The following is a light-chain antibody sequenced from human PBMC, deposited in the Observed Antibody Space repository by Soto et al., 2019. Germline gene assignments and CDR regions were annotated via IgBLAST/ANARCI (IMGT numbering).Light chain of an antibody. CDR3: QQYGTSPRT. CDR1: QSIFSNY. Sequence: EVMLTQSPGTLSLSPGERATLSCRASQSIFSNYLAWYQQKSGQAPRLLIYGASNRATGIPGRFSGSGSGTDFTLTISRLEPEDFAVYYCQQYGTSPRTFGQGTKVVFK. CDR2: GAS. J-gene: IGKJ1*01. V-gene: IGKV3-20*01.